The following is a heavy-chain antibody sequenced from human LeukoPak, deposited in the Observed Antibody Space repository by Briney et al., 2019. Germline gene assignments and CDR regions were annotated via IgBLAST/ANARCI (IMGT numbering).Heavy chain of an antibody. D-gene: IGHD5-12*01. V-gene: IGHV1-2*02. CDR1: GYTFTGYY. CDR2: INPNSGAP. Sequence: ASVKVSCKASGYTFTGYYIHWVRQTPGGGLEWMGWINPNSGAPNYAQNFQGRVTMTRDTSISTVYMELSRLRSDDTAVYYCAQVATDYWGQGTLVTVSS. J-gene: IGHJ4*02. CDR3: AQVATDY.